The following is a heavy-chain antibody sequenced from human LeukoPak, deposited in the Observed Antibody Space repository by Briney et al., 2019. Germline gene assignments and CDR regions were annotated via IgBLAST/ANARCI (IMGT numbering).Heavy chain of an antibody. J-gene: IGHJ5*02. CDR3: ARDPVWGSA. V-gene: IGHV6-1*01. Sequence: SQTLSLTCAISGDSVSSKSAAWNWTRKSPSRGLEWLGRTYYRSKWNYEYAASVKSRITIRPDTSKNQFSLQLNSVTPEDTAVYYCARDPVWGSAWGQGTLVTVSS. D-gene: IGHD7-27*01. CDR1: GDSVSSKSAA. CDR2: TYYRSKWNY.